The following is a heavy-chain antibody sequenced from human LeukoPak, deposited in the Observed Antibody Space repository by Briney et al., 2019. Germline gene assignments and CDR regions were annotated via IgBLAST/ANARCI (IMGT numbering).Heavy chain of an antibody. CDR3: ARGDGYNLDY. V-gene: IGHV1-69*04. CDR1: GGTFSSYA. CDR2: IIPILGIA. Sequence: SVKVSCKASGGTFSSYAISWVRQAPGQGLEWMGRIIPILGIANYAQKFQSRVTITADKSTSTAYMELSSLRSEDTAVYYCARGDGYNLDYWGQGTLVTVSS. J-gene: IGHJ4*02. D-gene: IGHD5-24*01.